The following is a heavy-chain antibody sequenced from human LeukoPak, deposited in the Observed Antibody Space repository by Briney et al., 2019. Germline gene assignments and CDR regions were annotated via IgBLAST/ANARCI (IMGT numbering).Heavy chain of an antibody. V-gene: IGHV1-69*05. CDR1: GGTFSSYA. J-gene: IGHJ6*03. CDR3: ARGPYYYDSSGYYYYYMDV. D-gene: IGHD3-22*01. Sequence: SVKVSCKASGGTFSSYAISWVRQAPGQGLEWMGRIIPIFGTANYAQKFQGRVTITTDESTSTAYMELSSLGSEDTAVYYCARGPYYYDSSGYYYYYMDVWGKGTTVTVSS. CDR2: IIPIFGTA.